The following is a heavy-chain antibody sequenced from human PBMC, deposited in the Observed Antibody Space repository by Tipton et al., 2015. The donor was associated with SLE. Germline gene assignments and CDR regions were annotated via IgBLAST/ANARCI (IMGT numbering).Heavy chain of an antibody. V-gene: IGHV1-8*01. CDR2: MNPNSGNT. CDR3: ARGEYSSSKDAFDI. CDR1: GYTFTSYD. Sequence: QLVQSGPEVKKPGASVKVSCKASGYTFTSYDINWVRQATGQGLEWMGWMNPNSGNTGYAQKFQGRVTMTRNTSISTAYMELSSLRSEDTAVYCCARGEYSSSKDAFDIWGQGTMVTVSS. D-gene: IGHD6-6*01. J-gene: IGHJ3*02.